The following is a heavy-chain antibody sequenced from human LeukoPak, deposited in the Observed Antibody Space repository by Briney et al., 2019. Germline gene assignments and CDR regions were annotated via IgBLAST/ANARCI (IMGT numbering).Heavy chain of an antibody. CDR1: GFTFSDYY. CDR2: ISNSGSFI. D-gene: IGHD2/OR15-2a*01. Sequence: PGGSLRLSCAASGFTFSDYYMSWLRQAPGKGLEWISYISNSGSFIYYADSVKGRFTISRDNAKNSLYLQMDSLRAEDTAVYYCARDSLGAAVAYYFIYWGQGTLVTVSS. J-gene: IGHJ4*02. V-gene: IGHV3-11*01. CDR3: ARDSLGAAVAYYFIY.